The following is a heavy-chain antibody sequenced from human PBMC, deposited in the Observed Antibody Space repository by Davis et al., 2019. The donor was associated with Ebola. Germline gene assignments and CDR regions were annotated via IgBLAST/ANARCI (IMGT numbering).Heavy chain of an antibody. D-gene: IGHD6-13*01. Sequence: AASVKVSCKASGYTFTGYYIHWVRQAPGQGLEWMGRINPNGGGTVYAQKFQVRVTMTRDTSISTAYMDLSRLISDDTAVYYCARDREAAAAGYYGMDVWGKGTAVTVSS. CDR3: ARDREAAAAGYYGMDV. V-gene: IGHV1-2*06. J-gene: IGHJ6*04. CDR1: GYTFTGYY. CDR2: INPNGGGT.